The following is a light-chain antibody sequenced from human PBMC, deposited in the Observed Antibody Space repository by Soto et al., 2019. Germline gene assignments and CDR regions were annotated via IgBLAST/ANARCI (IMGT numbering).Light chain of an antibody. CDR3: QQYGSSRT. CDR1: QSVSSSY. V-gene: IGKV3-20*01. Sequence: EIVLTQSPGTLSLSPGERATLSCRASQSVSSSYLAWYQQKPGQAPRLLIYGASSRATGIPDRFSGSGSGTDFPLTISRLEPDDSAVYYCQQYGSSRTFGGGTKVEIK. CDR2: GAS. J-gene: IGKJ4*01.